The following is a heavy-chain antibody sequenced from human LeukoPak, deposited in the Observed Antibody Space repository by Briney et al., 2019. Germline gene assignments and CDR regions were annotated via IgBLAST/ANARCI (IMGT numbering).Heavy chain of an antibody. CDR1: GGSFSGYY. Sequence: SETLSLTCAVYGGSFSGYYWSWIRQPPGKGLEWIGEINHSGSTNYSPSLKSRVTISVDTSKNQFSLKLSSVTAADTAVYYCARENMDYGDYYFDYWGQGTLVTVSS. D-gene: IGHD4-17*01. CDR2: INHSGST. CDR3: ARENMDYGDYYFDY. J-gene: IGHJ4*02. V-gene: IGHV4-34*01.